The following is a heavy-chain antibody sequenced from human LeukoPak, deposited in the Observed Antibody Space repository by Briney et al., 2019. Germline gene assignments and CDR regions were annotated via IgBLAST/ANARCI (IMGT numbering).Heavy chain of an antibody. D-gene: IGHD6-19*01. CDR1: GGSISSYY. CDR3: ARGGWYPESFQH. CDR2: IYYSGST. V-gene: IGHV4-59*01. J-gene: IGHJ1*01. Sequence: SETLSLTCTVSGGSISSYYWNWIRQPPGKGLEWIGYIYYSGSTNYNPSLMSRVTISVDTSKNQFSLRLSSVTAADTAVYYCARGGWYPESFQHWGQGALVTVSS.